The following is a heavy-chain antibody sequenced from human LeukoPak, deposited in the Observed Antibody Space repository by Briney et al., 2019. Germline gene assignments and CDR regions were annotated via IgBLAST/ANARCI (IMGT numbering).Heavy chain of an antibody. V-gene: IGHV5-51*01. CDR3: ARHPGSAYYYYYYMDV. CDR1: GYNFPNYW. CDR2: IYPGDSDT. J-gene: IGHJ6*03. D-gene: IGHD1-14*01. Sequence: GESLKISCKGSGYNFPNYWIGWVRQMPGKGLEWMGIIYPGDSDTRYSPSFQGQVIISVDKSSSTAYLQWSSLKASDTAMYYCARHPGSAYYYYYYMDVWGKGTTVTVSS.